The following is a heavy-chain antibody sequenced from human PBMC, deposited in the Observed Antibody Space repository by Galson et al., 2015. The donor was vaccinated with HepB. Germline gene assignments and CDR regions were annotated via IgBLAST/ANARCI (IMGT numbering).Heavy chain of an antibody. V-gene: IGHV3-11*06. D-gene: IGHD4-17*01. CDR1: GFTFSDYY. Sequence: SLRLSCAASGFTFSDYYMSWIRQAPGKGLEWLSYISHNTLYTNYADSVTGRITIPRDNARNSLYLQLNSLRAEDTAVYYCVRVADVDYGDHSHFDYWGQGTLVTVSS. CDR3: VRVADVDYGDHSHFDY. CDR2: ISHNTLYT. J-gene: IGHJ4*02.